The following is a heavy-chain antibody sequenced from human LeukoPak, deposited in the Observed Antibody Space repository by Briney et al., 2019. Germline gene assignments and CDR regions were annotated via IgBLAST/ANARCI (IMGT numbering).Heavy chain of an antibody. CDR1: GGSISGDY. CDR2: IHTSGST. V-gene: IGHV4-4*07. CDR3: ARRSSGWWFDC. D-gene: IGHD3-22*01. Sequence: SETLSLTCTVSGGSISGDYWSWIRQPAGKGLEWIGRIHTSGSTNYNPSLKIRVTMSVDTSKNQVSLKLSSGTAADTAVYYCARRSSGWWFDCWGQGTLVSVSS. J-gene: IGHJ4*02.